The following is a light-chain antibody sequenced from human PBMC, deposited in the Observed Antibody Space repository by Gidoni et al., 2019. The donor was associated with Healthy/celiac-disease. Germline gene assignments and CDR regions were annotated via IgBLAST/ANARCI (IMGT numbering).Light chain of an antibody. V-gene: IGKV1-39*01. CDR2: AAA. CDR1: QSISSY. Sequence: DIQLTQSPSSLSASVGDRVTITCRASQSISSYLNWYQQKPREAPKRLIYAAASLHSGVPSRFSGSGSGTDFTLTISSLQPEDFATYYCQQSYSTPGLTFGGGTKVEIK. J-gene: IGKJ4*01. CDR3: QQSYSTPGLT.